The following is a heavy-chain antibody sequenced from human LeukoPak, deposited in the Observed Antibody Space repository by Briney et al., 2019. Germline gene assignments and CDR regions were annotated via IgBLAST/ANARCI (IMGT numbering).Heavy chain of an antibody. CDR1: GGSFSGYY. CDR3: ARNRQWPDYYYYMDV. Sequence: SETLSLTCAVYGGSFSGYYWSWIRQPPGKWLEWLGEINHSGSTHYNPSLKSRVTISVDTSKNQFSLKLSSVTAADTAVYYCARNRQWPDYYYYMDVWGKGTTVTVSS. J-gene: IGHJ6*03. CDR2: INHSGST. D-gene: IGHD6-19*01. V-gene: IGHV4-34*01.